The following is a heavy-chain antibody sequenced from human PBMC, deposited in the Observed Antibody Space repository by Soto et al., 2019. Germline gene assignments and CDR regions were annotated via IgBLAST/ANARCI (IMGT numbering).Heavy chain of an antibody. D-gene: IGHD3-9*01. Sequence: QVQLVQSGAEVKKPGASVKVSCKASGYTFTRNAIHWVRQAPGQRLEWIGKIDAGNGNTKYSQKFQGRVTITRDTSASAAYMELITLGSEDTSIYYCARPETDYSRFDYWGQGTLVTVSS. J-gene: IGHJ4*02. CDR2: IDAGNGNT. CDR1: GYTFTRNA. CDR3: ARPETDYSRFDY. V-gene: IGHV1-3*01.